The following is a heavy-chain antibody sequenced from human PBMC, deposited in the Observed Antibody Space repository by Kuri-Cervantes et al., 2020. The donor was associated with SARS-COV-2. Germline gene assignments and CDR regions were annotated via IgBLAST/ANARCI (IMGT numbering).Heavy chain of an antibody. CDR2: ISYDGSNK. J-gene: IGHJ4*02. CDR3: ARSSGWYDY. Sequence: LSLTCAASGFTFSSYAMSWVRQAPGKGLEWVAVISYDGSNKYYADSVKGRFTISRDNSKNTLYLQMNSLRAEDTAVYYCARSSGWYDYWGQGTLVTVSS. D-gene: IGHD6-19*01. V-gene: IGHV3-30*03. CDR1: GFTFSSYA.